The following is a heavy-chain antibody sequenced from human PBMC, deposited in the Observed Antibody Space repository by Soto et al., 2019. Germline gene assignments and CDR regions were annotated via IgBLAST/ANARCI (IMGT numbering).Heavy chain of an antibody. CDR3: ARGLKRYYYQISGHYYHYFDY. CDR2: INHTGGT. CDR1: GVSFSGYY. Sequence: PSETLSLTCAVHGVSFSGYYWTWIRRPPGKGLEWIGEINHTGGTNYNPSLKSRLTMSMDTSKSHFSLKLSSVSAADTAVYYCARGLKRYYYQISGHYYHYFDYWGQGALVTVSS. J-gene: IGHJ4*02. V-gene: IGHV4-34*01. D-gene: IGHD3-22*01.